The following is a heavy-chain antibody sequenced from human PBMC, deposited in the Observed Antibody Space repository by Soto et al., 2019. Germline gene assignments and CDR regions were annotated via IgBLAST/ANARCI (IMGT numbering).Heavy chain of an antibody. CDR3: ARGGTIYGVLTY. D-gene: IGHD3-3*01. CDR1: GGSISSYY. V-gene: IGHV4-59*08. CDR2: IYYSGST. Sequence: SETLSLTCTVSGGSISSYYWSWIRQPPGKGLEWIGYIYYSGSTNYNPSLKSRVTISVDTSKSQFSLKLSSVTAADTAVYYCARGGTIYGVLTYWGQGTLVTV. J-gene: IGHJ4*02.